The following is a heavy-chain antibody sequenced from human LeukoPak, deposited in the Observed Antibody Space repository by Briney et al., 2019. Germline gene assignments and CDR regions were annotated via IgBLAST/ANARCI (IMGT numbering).Heavy chain of an antibody. V-gene: IGHV3-23*01. J-gene: IGHJ4*02. CDR2: ISDSGGRT. D-gene: IGHD3-22*01. CDR3: AKRGVVIRVILVGFHKEAYYFDS. CDR1: EITLSNYG. Sequence: GGSLRLSCAVSEITLSNYGMSWVRQAPGKGLEWVAGISDSGGRTNYADSVKGRFTISRDNPKNTLHLQMNSLRAEDTAVYFCAKRGVVIRVILVGFHKEAYYFDSWGQGALVTVSS.